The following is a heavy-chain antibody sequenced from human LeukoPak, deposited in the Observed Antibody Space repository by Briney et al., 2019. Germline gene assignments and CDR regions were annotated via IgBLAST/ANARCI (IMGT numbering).Heavy chain of an antibody. CDR3: ARDNWVDC. J-gene: IGHJ5*01. CDR2: IDTSGTTM. CDR1: GFTFSKYS. V-gene: IGHV3-48*04. Sequence: GGSLRLSCAASGFTFSKYSMTWVRQAPGQGLEWVSFIDTSGTTMYYTDSVKGRFTISRDNAKNSLYLQMNSLKVEDTAIYYCARDNWVDCWGQGTLVTVSS.